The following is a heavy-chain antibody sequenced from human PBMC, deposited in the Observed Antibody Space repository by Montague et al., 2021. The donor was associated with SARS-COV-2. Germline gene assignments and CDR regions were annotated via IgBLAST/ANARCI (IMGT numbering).Heavy chain of an antibody. CDR2: IYWNGDK. CDR3: AHRGMIRGLIFDY. J-gene: IGHJ4*02. D-gene: IGHD3-10*01. V-gene: IGHV2-5*01. CDR1: GFSLRSDAEG. Sequence: PALVQPTQTLTLTCTFSGFSLRSDAEGVAWIRQSPGQALEWLAVIYWNGDKRYSPSLQRRLTITKDTSENQVVLTMTNMDPVDTATYYCAHRGMIRGLIFDYWGQGTLVTVSS.